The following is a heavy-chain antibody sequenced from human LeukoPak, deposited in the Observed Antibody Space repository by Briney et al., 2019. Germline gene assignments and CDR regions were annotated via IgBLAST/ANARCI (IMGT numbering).Heavy chain of an antibody. V-gene: IGHV3-30-3*01. Sequence: GGSLRLSCAVSGFTFRSYAMHWVRQAPGKGLESVAFISYDGSNKYYADSVKGRFTISRDNSRNTLYLQMNSLRPEDTAVYYCARELDGSGWYGVDYWGQGTLVTVSS. J-gene: IGHJ4*02. D-gene: IGHD6-19*01. CDR1: GFTFRSYA. CDR3: ARELDGSGWYGVDY. CDR2: ISYDGSNK.